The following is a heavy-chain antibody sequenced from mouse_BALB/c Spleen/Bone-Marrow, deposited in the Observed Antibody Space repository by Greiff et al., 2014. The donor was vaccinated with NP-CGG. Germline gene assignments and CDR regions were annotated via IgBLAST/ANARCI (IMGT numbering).Heavy chain of an antibody. CDR3: ARLGRDYAMDY. V-gene: IGHV1S56*01. J-gene: IGHJ4*01. CDR2: IYPGNVNT. CDR1: GYTFTSYY. Sequence: VQLQQSGPELVKPGASVRISCKASGYTFTSYYIHWVKQRPGQGLEWIGWIYPGNVNTKYNEKFKGKATLTADKSSSTAYMQLSSLTSGDSAVYFCARLGRDYAMDYWGQGTSVTVSS. D-gene: IGHD4-1*01.